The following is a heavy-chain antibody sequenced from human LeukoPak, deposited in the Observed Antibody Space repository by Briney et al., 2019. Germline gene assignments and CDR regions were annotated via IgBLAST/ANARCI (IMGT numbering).Heavy chain of an antibody. V-gene: IGHV1-8*01. D-gene: IGHD6-13*01. CDR3: ATGVYSSNYVGDY. Sequence: ASVKVSCKASGYTFTSYDINWVRQATGQGLEWMGWMNPNSGNTGYAQKFQGKVTMTRNTSISTAYMELRSLRSDDTAVYYCATGVYSSNYVGDYWGQGTLVTVSS. J-gene: IGHJ4*02. CDR1: GYTFTSYD. CDR2: MNPNSGNT.